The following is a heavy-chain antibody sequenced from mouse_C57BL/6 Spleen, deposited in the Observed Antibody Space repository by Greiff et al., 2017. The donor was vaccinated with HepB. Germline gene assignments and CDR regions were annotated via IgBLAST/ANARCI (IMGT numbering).Heavy chain of an antibody. D-gene: IGHD1-1*01. Sequence: VQLQQSVAELVRPGASVKLSCTASGFNIKNTYMHGVKQRPEQGLEWIGRIDPANGNTKYAPKFQGKATITADTSSNTAYLQLSSLTSEDTAIYYCASPFITTVGFAYWGQGTLVTVSA. J-gene: IGHJ3*01. CDR3: ASPFITTVGFAY. CDR2: IDPANGNT. V-gene: IGHV14-3*01. CDR1: GFNIKNTY.